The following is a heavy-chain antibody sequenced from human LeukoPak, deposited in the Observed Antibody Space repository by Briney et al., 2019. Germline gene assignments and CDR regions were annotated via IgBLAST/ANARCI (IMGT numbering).Heavy chain of an antibody. Sequence: GASVKVSCKASGYTCTSYGISWVRQAPGQGLEWMGWISAYNGNTNYAQKLQGRVTMTTDTSTSTAYMELRSLRSDDTAVYYCARVRGRSGYYYVSSGDYYYGMDVWGQGTTVTVSS. J-gene: IGHJ6*02. CDR3: ARVRGRSGYYYVSSGDYYYGMDV. V-gene: IGHV1-18*01. D-gene: IGHD3-22*01. CDR1: GYTCTSYG. CDR2: ISAYNGNT.